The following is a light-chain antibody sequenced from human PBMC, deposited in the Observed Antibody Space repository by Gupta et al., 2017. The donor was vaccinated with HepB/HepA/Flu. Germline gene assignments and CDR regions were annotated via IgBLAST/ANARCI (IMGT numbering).Light chain of an antibody. CDR2: GNN. Sequence: QSVLTQPPSASGTPGQRVTISCSGSSSDIGSNNVNWYQQLPGTAPKLLMYGNNQRPSGVPDRFSGSKSGTTASLAISGLQSEDEADYYCAAWDDTLKHVICGGGTKLTVL. J-gene: IGLJ2*01. CDR3: AAWDDTLKHVI. CDR1: SSDIGSNN. V-gene: IGLV1-44*01.